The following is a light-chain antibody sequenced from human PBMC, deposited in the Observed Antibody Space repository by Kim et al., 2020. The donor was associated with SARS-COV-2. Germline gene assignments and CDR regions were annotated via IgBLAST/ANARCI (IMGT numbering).Light chain of an antibody. CDR1: QSVSSIY. Sequence: EIVLTQSPGPLSLSPGERATLSCRASQSVSSIYLAWYQQKPGQAPRLLIYGASSRATGIPDRFSGSESGTDFTLTISRLEPEDFAVYYCHQYGSSPWTFGQGTKVDIK. J-gene: IGKJ1*01. CDR2: GAS. V-gene: IGKV3-20*01. CDR3: HQYGSSPWT.